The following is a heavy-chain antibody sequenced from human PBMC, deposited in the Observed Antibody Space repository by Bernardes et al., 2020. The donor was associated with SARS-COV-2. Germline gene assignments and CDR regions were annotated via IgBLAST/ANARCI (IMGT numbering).Heavy chain of an antibody. Sequence: ASVKVSCTASGYTFTSYDINWVRQATGQGLERVGWTNPRSGNTGYAQKLQGRVTLTSDTSSRTAYMELSSLRSEDTAVYYCAIVFITTYYAMDVWGQGTAITVSS. CDR2: TNPRSGNT. CDR1: GYTFTSYD. CDR3: AIVFITTYYAMDV. J-gene: IGHJ6*02. V-gene: IGHV1-8*01. D-gene: IGHD3-3*01.